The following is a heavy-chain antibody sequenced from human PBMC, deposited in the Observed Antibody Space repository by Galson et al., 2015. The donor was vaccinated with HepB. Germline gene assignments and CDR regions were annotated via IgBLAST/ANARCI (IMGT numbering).Heavy chain of an antibody. CDR3: AKDRGGNYFNYHMDV. J-gene: IGHJ6*02. V-gene: IGHV3-9*01. D-gene: IGHD1-26*01. CDR2: ISWNSGFI. CDR1: GFMFDDHA. Sequence: SLRLSCAASGFMFDDHAMHWVRQAPGKGLEWVSGISWNSGFIAYADSVKGRFTISRDNAKNSLYLQMNSLRGEDTALYYCAKDRGGNYFNYHMDVWGQGTTVTVSS.